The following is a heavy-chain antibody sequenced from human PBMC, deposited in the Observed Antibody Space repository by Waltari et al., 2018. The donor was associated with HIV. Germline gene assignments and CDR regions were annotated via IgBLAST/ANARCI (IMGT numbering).Heavy chain of an antibody. V-gene: IGHV7-4-1*02. D-gene: IGHD3-10*01. J-gene: IGHJ4*02. CDR2: INTKTGNP. CDR3: GRSPGRSVDY. Sequence: QVQLVQSGSGLKGPGASVKVSCKALGYTFTTTGLNWVRQAPGQGLEWMGWINTKTGNPTYAQGFTGRFVFSLDTSVTSAYLQITSLRSEDTAVYYCGRSPGRSVDYWGQGTLVTVFS. CDR1: GYTFTTTG.